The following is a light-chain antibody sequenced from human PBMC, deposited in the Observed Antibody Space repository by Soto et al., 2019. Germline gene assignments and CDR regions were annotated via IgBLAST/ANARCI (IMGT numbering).Light chain of an antibody. CDR2: EVS. Sequence: QSALTQPASVSGSPGQSITISCTGTNSDVGGYNYVSWYQQHPGKAPELMIYEVSHRPSGVSNRFSGSKSDNTASLTISGLQAEDEADHYCSSYTSIRTLYVFGTGTKVTVL. V-gene: IGLV2-14*01. CDR1: NSDVGGYNY. J-gene: IGLJ1*01. CDR3: SSYTSIRTLYV.